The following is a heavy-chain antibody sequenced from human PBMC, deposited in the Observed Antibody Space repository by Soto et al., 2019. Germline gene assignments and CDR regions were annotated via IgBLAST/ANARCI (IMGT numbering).Heavy chain of an antibody. J-gene: IGHJ4*02. D-gene: IGHD6-19*01. CDR3: AKGRGDNSGRRAYDY. V-gene: IGHV3-23*01. CDR2: ISGGGGTT. CDR1: GFTFNIYA. Sequence: VRLLESGGGLVQPGGSLRLSCAASGFTFNIYAMNWVRQAPGKGLEWVSSISGGGGTTYYADSMKGRFTITRDKSKNTLFLQMSSLRAEDTAVYYCAKGRGDNSGRRAYDYWGQGTLVTVSS.